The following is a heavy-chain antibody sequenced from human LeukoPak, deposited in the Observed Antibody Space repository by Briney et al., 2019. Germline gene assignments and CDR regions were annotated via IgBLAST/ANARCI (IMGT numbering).Heavy chain of an antibody. J-gene: IGHJ4*02. CDR2: ISGSGRDT. V-gene: IGHV3-23*01. D-gene: IGHD3-10*01. Sequence: GGSLRLSCAASGFTFSSYAMSWVRQAPGKGLEWVSSISGSGRDTYYADSVKGRFTISRDNSKNTLYLQMTSLRAEDTAVYYCAKVGGSGSYYEYWGQGTLVTVPS. CDR1: GFTFSSYA. CDR3: AKVGGSGSYYEY.